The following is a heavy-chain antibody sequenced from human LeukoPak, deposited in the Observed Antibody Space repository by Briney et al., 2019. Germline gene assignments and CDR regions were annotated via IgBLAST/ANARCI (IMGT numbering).Heavy chain of an antibody. D-gene: IGHD3-22*01. V-gene: IGHV3-23*01. CDR2: ISGSGGST. J-gene: IGHJ4*02. Sequence: GGSLRLSCAASGFTFSSYALSWVRQAPGKGLEWVSAISGSGGSTYYADSVKGRFTISRDNSKNTLYLQMNSLRAEDTAVYYCAKGARYDSSGTYDDYWGQGTLVTVSS. CDR1: GFTFSSYA. CDR3: AKGARYDSSGTYDDY.